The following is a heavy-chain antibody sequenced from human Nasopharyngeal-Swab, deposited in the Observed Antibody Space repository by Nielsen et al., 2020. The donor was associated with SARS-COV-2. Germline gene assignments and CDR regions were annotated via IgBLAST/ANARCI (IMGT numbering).Heavy chain of an antibody. D-gene: IGHD1-26*01. CDR3: ARPLWSYADHFDY. J-gene: IGHJ4*02. Sequence: GESLKISCKGSGYSFTSYWIGWVRQMPGKGLEWMGIIYPGDSETRYSPSFQGQVTISADKSISIAYLQWSSLKASDTAVYYCARPLWSYADHFDYWGQGTLVTVSS. CDR2: IYPGDSET. CDR1: GYSFTSYW. V-gene: IGHV5-51*01.